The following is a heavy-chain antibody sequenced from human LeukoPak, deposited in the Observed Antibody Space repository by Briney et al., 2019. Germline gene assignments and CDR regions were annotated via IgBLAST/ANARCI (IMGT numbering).Heavy chain of an antibody. D-gene: IGHD3-22*01. CDR1: GYTFTSYY. CDR3: ARNYYDSSGYYSRYFDY. J-gene: IGHJ4*02. Sequence: ASVKVSCKASGYTFTSYYMHWVRQAPGQGLEWMGIINPSGGSTSYAQKFQGRVTMTRDTSTSTAYMELRSLRSDDTAVYYCARNYYDSSGYYSRYFDYWGQGTLVTVSS. CDR2: INPSGGST. V-gene: IGHV1-46*01.